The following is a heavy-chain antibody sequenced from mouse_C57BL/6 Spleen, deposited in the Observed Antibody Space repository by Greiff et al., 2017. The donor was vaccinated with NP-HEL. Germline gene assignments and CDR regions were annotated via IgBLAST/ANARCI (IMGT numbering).Heavy chain of an antibody. CDR2: IYPGDGDT. J-gene: IGHJ2*01. Sequence: QVQLKESGPELVKPGASVKISCKASGYAFSSSWMNWVKQRPGKGLEWIGRIYPGDGDTNYNGKFKGKATLTADKSSSTAYMQLSSLTSEDSAVYFCARKKHYGSSFDYWGQGTTLTVSS. CDR3: ARKKHYGSSFDY. CDR1: GYAFSSSW. D-gene: IGHD1-1*01. V-gene: IGHV1-82*01.